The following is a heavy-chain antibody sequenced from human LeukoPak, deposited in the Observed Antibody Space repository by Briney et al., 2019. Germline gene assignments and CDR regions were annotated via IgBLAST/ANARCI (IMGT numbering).Heavy chain of an antibody. Sequence: ASVKVSCKASGYTFTGYYMHWVRQAPGQGLEWMGWISTYNGNTNYAQKLQGRVTMTTDTSTSTAYMELRSLRSDDTAVYYCARSHSLYAPTDYWGQGTLVTVSS. V-gene: IGHV1-18*04. CDR1: GYTFTGYY. CDR2: ISTYNGNT. J-gene: IGHJ4*02. CDR3: ARSHSLYAPTDY. D-gene: IGHD2-8*01.